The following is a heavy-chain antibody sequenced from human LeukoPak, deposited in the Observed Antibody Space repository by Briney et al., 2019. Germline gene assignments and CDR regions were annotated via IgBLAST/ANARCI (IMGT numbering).Heavy chain of an antibody. Sequence: GGSLRLSCAASGFTFSSYAMSWVRQAPGKGLEGVSGISANGDTTKYADSVKGRFTISRDNAKNTVLLQMNSLRADDTAVYYCAKEGRIAAGTGDYFDYWGQGTLVAVSS. CDR2: ISANGDTT. CDR1: GFTFSSYA. CDR3: AKEGRIAAGTGDYFDY. D-gene: IGHD6-13*01. V-gene: IGHV3-23*01. J-gene: IGHJ4*02.